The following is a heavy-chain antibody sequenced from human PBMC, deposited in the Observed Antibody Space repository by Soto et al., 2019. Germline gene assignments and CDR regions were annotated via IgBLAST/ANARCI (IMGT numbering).Heavy chain of an antibody. CDR2: ISYDGSNK. Sequence: GGSLRLSCAASGFTFSSYAMHWVRQAPGKGLEWVAVISYDGSNKYYADSVKGRFTISRDNSKNTLYLQMNSLRAEDTAVYYCARAGQRSELLSNYYYYGMDVWGQGTTVTVSS. CDR1: GFTFSSYA. J-gene: IGHJ6*02. V-gene: IGHV3-30-3*01. CDR3: ARAGQRSELLSNYYYYGMDV. D-gene: IGHD1-26*01.